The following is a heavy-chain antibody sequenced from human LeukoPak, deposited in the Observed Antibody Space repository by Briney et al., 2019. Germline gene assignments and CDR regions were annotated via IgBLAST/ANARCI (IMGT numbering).Heavy chain of an antibody. V-gene: IGHV2-5*01. D-gene: IGHD3-9*01. CDR3: AHLVVTIDWRSYFDY. CDR1: DFSLSTPGMG. Sequence: KTSGPTLVNPTQTLTLTCTFSDFSLSTPGMGVGWIRQPPGKALEWLAFIYYNDDKRYSPSLRSGLTITRDTSKNQVVLAMTNMDPVDTATYYCAHLVVTIDWRSYFDYWGQGALVTVSS. CDR2: IYYNDDK. J-gene: IGHJ4*02.